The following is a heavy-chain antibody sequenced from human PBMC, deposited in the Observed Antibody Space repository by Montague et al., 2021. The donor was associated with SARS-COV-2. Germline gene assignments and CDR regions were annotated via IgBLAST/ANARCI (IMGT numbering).Heavy chain of an antibody. D-gene: IGHD6-19*01. Sequence: PALVKPTQTLTLTCTFSGFSLRTSGMCVSWIRQPPGKALEWLALIDWDDDKYYSTSLETRLNISKDTSKNQVVLTMTNMDPVDTATYYCARVRTGQWLALSFDYWGQGTLVTVSS. V-gene: IGHV2-70*01. CDR3: ARVRTGQWLALSFDY. CDR1: GFSLRTSGMC. J-gene: IGHJ4*02. CDR2: IDWDDDK.